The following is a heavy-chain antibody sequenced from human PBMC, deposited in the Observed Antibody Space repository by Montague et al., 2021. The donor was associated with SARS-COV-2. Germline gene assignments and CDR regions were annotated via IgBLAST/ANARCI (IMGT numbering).Heavy chain of an antibody. V-gene: IGHV4-39*01. J-gene: IGHJ6*03. Sequence: SETLSLTCTVSGGSVSSSPYYWGWIRQPPGWGLEWVGSISYSGRTYFXPSLKSRLTISVDSSENQFSLRLSSVTAADTAVYYCASSYYYGSGTYVYNYYMDVWGKGTTVTVSS. CDR1: GGSVSSSPYY. CDR3: ASSYYYGSGTYVYNYYMDV. D-gene: IGHD3-10*01. CDR2: ISYSGRT.